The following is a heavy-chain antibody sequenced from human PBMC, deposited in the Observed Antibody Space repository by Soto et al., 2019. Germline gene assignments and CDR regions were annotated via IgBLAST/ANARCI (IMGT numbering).Heavy chain of an antibody. Sequence: EVQLVESGGGLVRPGGSLRLSCAASGFTFSYYWMHWVRQAPGKGLVWVSRIHSDGSSTTYADFVKGRFIISRDNARNTVDWHRNSVRVEARAVYYCPRGVRGAFELWGQGTVFPVSS. CDR3: PRGVRGAFEL. V-gene: IGHV3-74*01. CDR1: GFTFSYYW. CDR2: IHSDGSST. J-gene: IGHJ3*01. D-gene: IGHD1-26*01.